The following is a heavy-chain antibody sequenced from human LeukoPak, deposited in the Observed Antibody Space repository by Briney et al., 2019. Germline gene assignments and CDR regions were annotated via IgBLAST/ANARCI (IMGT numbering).Heavy chain of an antibody. CDR1: GFTFSSYW. V-gene: IGHV3-7*01. Sequence: GGSLRLSCAASGFTFSSYWTSWVRQAPGKGLEWVANIKQDGSEKYYVDSVKGRFTISRDNAKNSLYLQMNSLRAEDTAVYYCAREGGDAFDIWGQGTMVTVSS. D-gene: IGHD3-16*01. J-gene: IGHJ3*02. CDR3: AREGGDAFDI. CDR2: IKQDGSEK.